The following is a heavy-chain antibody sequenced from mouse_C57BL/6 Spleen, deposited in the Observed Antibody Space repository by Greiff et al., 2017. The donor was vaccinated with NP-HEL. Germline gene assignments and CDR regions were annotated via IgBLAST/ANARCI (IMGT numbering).Heavy chain of an antibody. D-gene: IGHD2-4*01. V-gene: IGHV1-64*01. CDR3: ARGGLRRYAMDY. Sequence: VQLQQPGAELVKPGASVKLSCKASGYTFTSYWMHWVKQRPGQGLEWIGMIHPNSGSTNYNEKFKSKATLTVDKSSSTAYMQLSSLTSEDSAVYYCARGGLRRYAMDYWGQGTSVTVSS. CDR2: IHPNSGST. CDR1: GYTFTSYW. J-gene: IGHJ4*01.